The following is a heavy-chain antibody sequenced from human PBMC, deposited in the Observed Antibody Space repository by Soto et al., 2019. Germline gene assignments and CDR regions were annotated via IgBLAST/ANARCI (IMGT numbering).Heavy chain of an antibody. J-gene: IGHJ4*02. Sequence: QVQLVESGGGVVQPGRSLRLSCAASGFTFSSYAMHWVRQAPGRGLEWVAVVSYAGRNKYYADSVKGRFTISRDNSKNTLYLQMNSLRAEDTAVYYCAREIERLLGYWGQGTLVTVSS. CDR1: GFTFSSYA. CDR2: VSYAGRNK. D-gene: IGHD3-3*01. CDR3: AREIERLLGY. V-gene: IGHV3-30*04.